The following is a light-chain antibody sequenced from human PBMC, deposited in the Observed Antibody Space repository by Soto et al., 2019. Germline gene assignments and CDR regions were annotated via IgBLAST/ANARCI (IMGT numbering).Light chain of an antibody. Sequence: NFMLTQPHSVSESPGKTVTISCTRSSGNIASNYVQWYQQRPGSAPTTVIYADNLRTSGVPDRFSGSIDRSSNSASLTISGLKTEDEADYFCQSYGSGIQGVFGGGTKLTVL. CDR1: SGNIASNY. CDR2: ADN. CDR3: QSYGSGIQGV. J-gene: IGLJ3*02. V-gene: IGLV6-57*04.